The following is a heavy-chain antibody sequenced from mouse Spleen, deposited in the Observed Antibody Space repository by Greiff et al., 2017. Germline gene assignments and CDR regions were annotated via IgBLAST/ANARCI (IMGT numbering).Heavy chain of an antibody. J-gene: IGHJ3*01. CDR1: GYTFTDYE. CDR3: TRSYSYYSYVFAY. Sequence: QVQLQQSGAELVRPGASVTLSCKASGYTFTDYEMHWVKQTPVHGLEWIGAIDPETGGTAYNQKFKGKAILTADKSSSTAYMELRSLTSEDSAVYYCTRSYSYYSYVFAYWGQGTLVTVSA. V-gene: IGHV1-15*01. D-gene: IGHD2-12*01. CDR2: IDPETGGT.